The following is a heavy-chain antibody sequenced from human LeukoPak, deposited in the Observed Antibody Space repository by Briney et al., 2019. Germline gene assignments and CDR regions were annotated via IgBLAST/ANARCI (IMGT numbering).Heavy chain of an antibody. Sequence: GASVKVSCKASGYTFTSYYMHWERQAPGQGHEWMGIINPSGDSTSYAQKFQGRVTTTRDMSTSTVYMELSSLRAEDTAVYYCARGLEMATIRLYYFDYWGQGTLVTVSS. CDR1: GYTFTSYY. V-gene: IGHV1-46*01. D-gene: IGHD5-24*01. J-gene: IGHJ4*02. CDR3: ARGLEMATIRLYYFDY. CDR2: INPSGDST.